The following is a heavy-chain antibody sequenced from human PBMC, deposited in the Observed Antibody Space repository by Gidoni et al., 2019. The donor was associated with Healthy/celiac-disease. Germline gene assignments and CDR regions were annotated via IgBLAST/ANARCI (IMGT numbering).Heavy chain of an antibody. V-gene: IGHV1-69*01. CDR2: IIPIFGTA. J-gene: IGHJ6*02. D-gene: IGHD2-15*01. CDR1: VGTFSTYA. CDR3: AARDIVVVVAATRIKHYYYYGMDV. Sequence: HVPLVQSGAAVKKPGSSVKVPCKASVGTFSTYAISWVRQAPGQGLEWMGGIIPIFGTANYAQKFQGRVTMTADESTSTAYMELSSLRSEDTAVYYWAARDIVVVVAATRIKHYYYYGMDVWGQGTTVTVSS.